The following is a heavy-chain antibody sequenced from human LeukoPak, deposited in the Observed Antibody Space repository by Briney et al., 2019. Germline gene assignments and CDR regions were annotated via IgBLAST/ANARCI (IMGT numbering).Heavy chain of an antibody. CDR1: GFTVSSNH. CDR3: ARGPAGYN. V-gene: IGHV3-53*01. Sequence: GGSLRLSCAASGFTVSSNHMSWVRQAPGKGLEWVSVIYSGGSTDYADSVKGRFTISRDNSKNTLYLQMNSLRAEDTAVYYCARGPAGYNWGQGTLVTFSS. D-gene: IGHD1-1*01. CDR2: IYSGGST. J-gene: IGHJ4*02.